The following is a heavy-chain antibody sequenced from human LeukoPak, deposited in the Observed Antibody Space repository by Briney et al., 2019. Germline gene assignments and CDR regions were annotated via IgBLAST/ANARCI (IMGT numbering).Heavy chain of an antibody. D-gene: IGHD3-16*02. V-gene: IGHV3-23*01. Sequence: SCKASGFTFSSYAMSWVRQAPGKGLEWVSAISGSGGSTYYADSVKGRFTISRDNSKNTLYLQMNSLRAEDTAVYYCAKGNYDYVWGSYRESHFDYWGQGTLVTVSS. J-gene: IGHJ4*02. CDR2: ISGSGGST. CDR3: AKGNYDYVWGSYRESHFDY. CDR1: GFTFSSYA.